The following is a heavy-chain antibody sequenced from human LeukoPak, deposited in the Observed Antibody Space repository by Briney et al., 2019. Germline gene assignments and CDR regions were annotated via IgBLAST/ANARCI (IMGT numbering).Heavy chain of an antibody. V-gene: IGHV1-18*01. CDR1: GGTFSSYA. CDR3: ARDYYHDSSGHYYDAFDI. Sequence: ASVKVSCKASGGTFSSYAISWVRQAPGQGLEWVGWISSYNGYTKYTQKFQGRVTMTTDTFTSTAYMELRSLRSDDTAVYYCARDYYHDSSGHYYDAFDIWGQGTMVTVSS. CDR2: ISSYNGYT. J-gene: IGHJ3*02. D-gene: IGHD3-22*01.